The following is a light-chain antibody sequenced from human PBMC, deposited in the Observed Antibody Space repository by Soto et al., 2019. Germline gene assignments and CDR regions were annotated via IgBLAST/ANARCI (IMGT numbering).Light chain of an antibody. Sequence: EIVMTQSPATLSVSPGERATLSCRASQSVSSNLAWYQQKPGQAPRLPIYGASTRATGIPARFSGSGSGTEFTLTIRGLQSEDFAVYYCQQYNNWLRTFGQGTKVEIK. J-gene: IGKJ1*01. CDR1: QSVSSN. CDR3: QQYNNWLRT. V-gene: IGKV3-15*01. CDR2: GAS.